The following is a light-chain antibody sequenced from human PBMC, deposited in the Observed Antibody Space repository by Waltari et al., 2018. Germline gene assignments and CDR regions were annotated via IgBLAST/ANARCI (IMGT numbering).Light chain of an antibody. J-gene: IGLJ2*01. CDR1: NIGRKT. Sequence: YVLTQPPSVSVTPGRTARIPCGGNNIGRKTVHWYQQKPGQAPVLVVYEDKERPSGIPGLFSASNSGNTATLTISGVAAGDEADYYCQVWDRTGDHVIFGGGTKLTVL. V-gene: IGLV3-21*03. CDR2: EDK. CDR3: QVWDRTGDHVI.